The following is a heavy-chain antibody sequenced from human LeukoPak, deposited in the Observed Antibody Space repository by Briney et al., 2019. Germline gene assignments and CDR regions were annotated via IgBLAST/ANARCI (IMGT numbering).Heavy chain of an antibody. CDR2: ISSSGSTI. J-gene: IGHJ4*02. CDR1: GFTFSSYG. V-gene: IGHV3-48*03. CDR3: ARELKGAIRFDY. D-gene: IGHD1-26*01. Sequence: GGSLRLSCAASGFTFSSYGMNWVRQAPGKGLEWVSYISSSGSTIYYADSVKGRFTISRDNAKNSLYLQMNSLRAEDTAVYYCARELKGAIRFDYWGQGTLVTVSS.